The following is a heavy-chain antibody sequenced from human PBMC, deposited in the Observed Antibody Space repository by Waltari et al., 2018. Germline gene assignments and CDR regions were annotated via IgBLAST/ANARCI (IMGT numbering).Heavy chain of an antibody. V-gene: IGHV3-49*03. Sequence: EVQLVESGGGLVQPGRSLRLACTTSGFTFGDYARSWFRQAPGKGLEWIGFIRSKTYGWTAEDAASGRGRVTISRDDSKGIAYLQMNSLRTADTALYYWSRDGLTVGYGSWFDPWGQGTLVTVSS. D-gene: IGHD4-17*01. CDR1: GFTFGDYA. J-gene: IGHJ5*02. CDR2: IRSKTYGWTA. CDR3: SRDGLTVGYGSWFDP.